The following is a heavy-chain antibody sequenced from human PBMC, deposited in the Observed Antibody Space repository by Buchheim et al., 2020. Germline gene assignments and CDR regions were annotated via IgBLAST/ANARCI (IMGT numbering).Heavy chain of an antibody. CDR3: ARDVLLGGVSNYYYYGMDV. D-gene: IGHD2-8*02. Sequence: EVQLVESGGGLVQPGGSLRLSCAASGFTFSSYWMSWVRQAPGKGLEWVANIKQDGSEKYYVDSVKGRFTISRDNAKKSLYLQMNSLRAEDTAVYYCARDVLLGGVSNYYYYGMDVWGQGTT. CDR2: IKQDGSEK. J-gene: IGHJ6*02. V-gene: IGHV3-7*01. CDR1: GFTFSSYW.